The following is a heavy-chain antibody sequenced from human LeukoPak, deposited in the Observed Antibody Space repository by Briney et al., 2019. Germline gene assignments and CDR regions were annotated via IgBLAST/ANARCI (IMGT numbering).Heavy chain of an antibody. V-gene: IGHV3-7*05. CDR1: VFTFSHYC. J-gene: IGHJ4*02. D-gene: IGHD3-22*01. CDR2: MKQNGSGQ. Sequence: GGSLRLSCAASVFTFSHYCMSWVRQAPGKGLEWVPYMKQNGSGQYYVDSVKGRFTTSRDNAKNSLSLQMNSLRAEDTAVYYCASMGDSSGYYYTATYYFDYWGQGTLVTVSS. CDR3: ASMGDSSGYYYTATYYFDY.